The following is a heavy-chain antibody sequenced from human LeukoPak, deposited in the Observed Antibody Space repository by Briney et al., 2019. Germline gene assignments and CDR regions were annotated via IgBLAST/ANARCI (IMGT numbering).Heavy chain of an antibody. D-gene: IGHD5-18*01. Sequence: GASVKVSCKASGYTFTSYYMHWVRQAPGQGLEWMGIINPSGGSTSYAQKFQGRVTLTRDMSTSTDYLELSSLRSDDTAVYYCARGRTTGYGPLGYWGQGTLVTVSS. CDR1: GYTFTSYY. V-gene: IGHV1-46*01. CDR3: ARGRTTGYGPLGY. CDR2: INPSGGST. J-gene: IGHJ4*02.